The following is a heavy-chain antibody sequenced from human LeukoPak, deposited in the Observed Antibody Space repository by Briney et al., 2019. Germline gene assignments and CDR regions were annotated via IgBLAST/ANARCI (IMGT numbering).Heavy chain of an antibody. Sequence: GGSLRLSCAASGFTFSDYYMSWIRQAPGKGLEWVSFISAGGGRTDYADSVKGRLTISRDNSKDTLYLQMNSLRAEDTARYYCAKKGAAGAFDIWGHGTMVTVSS. D-gene: IGHD6-25*01. CDR1: GFTFSDYY. J-gene: IGHJ3*02. CDR2: ISAGGGRT. CDR3: AKKGAAGAFDI. V-gene: IGHV3-23*01.